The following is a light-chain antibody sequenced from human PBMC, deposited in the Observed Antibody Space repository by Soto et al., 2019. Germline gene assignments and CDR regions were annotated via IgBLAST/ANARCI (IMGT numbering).Light chain of an antibody. Sequence: QSVLTQPPSVSGSPGQSVTISCTGTSSDIGSYNRVSWYQQTPGTAPKLMIHDISNRPSGVPDRFSGSRSGNTAPLTVSGLQAEDEADYYCSSYTTSSTYVFGTGTKLTVL. CDR2: DIS. V-gene: IGLV2-18*02. CDR1: SSDIGSYNR. CDR3: SSYTTSSTYV. J-gene: IGLJ1*01.